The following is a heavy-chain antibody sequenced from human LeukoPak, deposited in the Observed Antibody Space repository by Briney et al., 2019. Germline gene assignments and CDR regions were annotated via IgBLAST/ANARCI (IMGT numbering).Heavy chain of an antibody. D-gene: IGHD2-2*01. CDR2: ISSSGSTI. V-gene: IGHV3-48*03. Sequence: GGSLRLSCAASGFTFSSYEMNWVRQAPGKGLEWVSYISSSGSTIYYADSVKGRFTISRDNAKNFLYLQMNSLRAEDTAVYYCARDDNYCSNSICYDVFSIWGLGTMVTVSS. J-gene: IGHJ3*02. CDR1: GFTFSSYE. CDR3: ARDDNYCSNSICYDVFSI.